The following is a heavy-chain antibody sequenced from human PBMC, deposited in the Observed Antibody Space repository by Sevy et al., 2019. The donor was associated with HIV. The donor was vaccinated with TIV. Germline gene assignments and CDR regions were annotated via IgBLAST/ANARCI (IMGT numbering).Heavy chain of an antibody. J-gene: IGHJ4*02. CDR3: AREHYDGSDYEKQDSFDY. D-gene: IGHD1-26*01. Sequence: GGCLRLSCAASGFTFNKYALHWVRQAPGKGLEWVTIISYDGSNKYYADSVKGRFTISRDNSKNTLYLQMNSLRADDTAVYYCAREHYDGSDYEKQDSFDYWGQGTLVTVSS. CDR2: ISYDGSNK. CDR1: GFTFNKYA. V-gene: IGHV3-30-3*01.